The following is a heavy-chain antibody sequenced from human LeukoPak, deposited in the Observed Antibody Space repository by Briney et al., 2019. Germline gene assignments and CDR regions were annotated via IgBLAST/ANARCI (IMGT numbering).Heavy chain of an antibody. CDR3: AREGCSSTSCPDAFDI. CDR1: GYTFTSYG. J-gene: IGHJ3*02. Sequence: GASVKVSCKASGYTFTSYGISWVRQAPGQGLEWMGWISAYNGNTNYAQKLQGRVTMTTDTSTSTAYMELGSLRSDDTAVYYCAREGCSSTSCPDAFDIWGQGTMVTVSS. D-gene: IGHD2-2*01. CDR2: ISAYNGNT. V-gene: IGHV1-18*01.